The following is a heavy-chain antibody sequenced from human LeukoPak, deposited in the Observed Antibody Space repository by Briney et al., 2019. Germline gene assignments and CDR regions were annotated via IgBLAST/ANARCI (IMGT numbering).Heavy chain of an antibody. D-gene: IGHD6-13*01. CDR2: ISYDGSNK. J-gene: IGHJ4*02. Sequence: GRSLRLSCAASGFTFSTYAMHWVRQAPGKGLEWVAVISYDGSNKFYADSVKGRFTIPRDNSKNTLYLQMNSLRAEDTAVYYCARVIAAAGDDYWGQGTLVAVSS. CDR3: ARVIAAAGDDY. V-gene: IGHV3-30*04. CDR1: GFTFSTYA.